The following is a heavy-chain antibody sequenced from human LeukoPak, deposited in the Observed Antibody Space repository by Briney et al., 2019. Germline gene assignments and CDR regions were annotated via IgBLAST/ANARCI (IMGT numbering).Heavy chain of an antibody. Sequence: GGSLRLSXAASGFTFGFHGMHWVRQAPGKGLEWVAVIWYDGSDKYYADSVKGRFTISRDNSKSTLYLQMNSLRAEDTAVYYCAKERTVTTGTYDAFDIWGQGTMVTVSS. J-gene: IGHJ3*02. CDR2: IWYDGSDK. V-gene: IGHV3-33*06. CDR3: AKERTVTTGTYDAFDI. D-gene: IGHD4-17*01. CDR1: GFTFGFHG.